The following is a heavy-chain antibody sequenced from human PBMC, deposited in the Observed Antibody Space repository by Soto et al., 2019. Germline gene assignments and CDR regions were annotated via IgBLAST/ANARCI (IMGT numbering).Heavy chain of an antibody. V-gene: IGHV3-21*01. Sequence: GGSLRLSCAASGLTFRTYSMNWVRQAPGKGLEWVSSISSSSTYTYYADSVKGRFTISRDSAKNSLYMQLTSLRAEDTAVYYCARDQVGPLYYYYYGMDVWGQGTTVTVS. D-gene: IGHD1-26*01. CDR1: GLTFRTYS. CDR3: ARDQVGPLYYYYYGMDV. CDR2: ISSSSTYT. J-gene: IGHJ6*02.